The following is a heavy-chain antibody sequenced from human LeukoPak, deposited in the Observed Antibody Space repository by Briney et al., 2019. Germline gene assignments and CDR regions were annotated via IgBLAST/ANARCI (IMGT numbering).Heavy chain of an antibody. CDR2: IYTSGST. CDR1: GGSFSSYY. D-gene: IGHD3-22*01. J-gene: IGHJ4*02. Sequence: SETLSLTCAVYGGSFSSYYWSWIRQPPGKGLEWIGYIYTSGSTNYNPTLKSRVAISVDTSKNQFSLKLSSVTAADTAVYYCARDSSGGKGYWGQGTLVTVSS. CDR3: ARDSSGGKGY. V-gene: IGHV4-4*09.